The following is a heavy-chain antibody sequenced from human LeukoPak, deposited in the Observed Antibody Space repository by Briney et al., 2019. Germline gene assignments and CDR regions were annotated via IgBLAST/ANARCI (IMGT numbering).Heavy chain of an antibody. CDR2: ISAYNGGT. D-gene: IGHD4-17*01. J-gene: IGHJ4*02. Sequence: ASVKVSCKASGYTFTGFAISWVRQAPGQGLEWMGWISAYNGGTNYAQSVQGRVTMTTDTSTSTAYMELRSLRSDDTAVYYCARDLYGRNDYWGQGTLVTVSS. CDR1: GYTFTGFA. V-gene: IGHV1-18*01. CDR3: ARDLYGRNDY.